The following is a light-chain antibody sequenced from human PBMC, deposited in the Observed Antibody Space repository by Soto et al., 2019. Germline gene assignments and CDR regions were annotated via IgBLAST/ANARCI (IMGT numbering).Light chain of an antibody. CDR1: QSVRSN. Sequence: EIGMTRCPATLSASTGERATLSCRASQSVRSNLAWYQQKPGQAPRLLIYGASTRATGIPARFSASGTGTDFTLTISDVQPEDFAVYYCHQRQSWPRTFGQGTKVDIK. V-gene: IGKV3-15*01. CDR3: HQRQSWPRT. CDR2: GAS. J-gene: IGKJ1*01.